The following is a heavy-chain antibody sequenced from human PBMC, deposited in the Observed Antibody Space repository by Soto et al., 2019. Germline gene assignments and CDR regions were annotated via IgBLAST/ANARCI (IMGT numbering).Heavy chain of an antibody. CDR1: GFTFSDYY. J-gene: IGHJ4*02. Sequence: QVQLVESGGGLVKPGESLILSCAASGFTFSDYYMSWIRQAPGKGLECVSYISSSGGSIYYADSVKGRFTISRDNAXNSLYLQMNSLRAEDTAVYYCARGEARVAAAALVRYWGQGTLVSVSS. CDR2: ISSSGGSI. CDR3: ARGEARVAAAALVRY. V-gene: IGHV3-11*01. D-gene: IGHD6-13*01.